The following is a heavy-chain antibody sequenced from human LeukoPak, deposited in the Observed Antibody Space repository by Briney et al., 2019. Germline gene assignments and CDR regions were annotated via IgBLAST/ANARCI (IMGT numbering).Heavy chain of an antibody. D-gene: IGHD6-25*01. V-gene: IGHV3-23*01. Sequence: GGSLRLSCAASGFTFSSYAMSWVRQAPGKGLEWVSAISGSGGSTYYADSVKGRFTISRDNSKNTLYLQMNSLRAEDTAVYYCAKDDASRLGGDYYFDYWGQGTLVTVSS. J-gene: IGHJ4*02. CDR2: ISGSGGST. CDR3: AKDDASRLGGDYYFDY. CDR1: GFTFSSYA.